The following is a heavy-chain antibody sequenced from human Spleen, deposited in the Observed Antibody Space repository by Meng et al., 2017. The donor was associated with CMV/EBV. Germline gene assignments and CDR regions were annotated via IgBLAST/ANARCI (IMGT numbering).Heavy chain of an antibody. CDR1: GYTLTELT. D-gene: IGHD4-17*01. Sequence: ASVKVSCKVSGYTLTELTMHWVRQAPGKGLEWMGGFDPEDGETIYAQKFQGRVTMNEDTSTDTAYMELGSLRSQDTAVYYCAIWSPFGDPLRSLWYWGQGTLVTVSS. CDR2: FDPEDGET. CDR3: AIWSPFGDPLRSLWY. V-gene: IGHV1-24*01. J-gene: IGHJ4*02.